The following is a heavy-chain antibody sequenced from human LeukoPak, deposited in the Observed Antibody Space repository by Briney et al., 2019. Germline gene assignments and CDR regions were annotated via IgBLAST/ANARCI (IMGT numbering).Heavy chain of an antibody. CDR2: INPSGGST. J-gene: IGHJ3*02. CDR1: GYTFTSYY. CDR3: ASRNYYDSSGYFDAFDI. D-gene: IGHD3-22*01. Sequence: ASVKVSCKASGYTFTSYYMHWVRQAPGQGLEWMGIINPSGGSTSYAQKFQGRVTMTRDMSTSTVYTELSSLRSEDTAVYYCASRNYYDSSGYFDAFDIWGQGTMVTVS. V-gene: IGHV1-46*01.